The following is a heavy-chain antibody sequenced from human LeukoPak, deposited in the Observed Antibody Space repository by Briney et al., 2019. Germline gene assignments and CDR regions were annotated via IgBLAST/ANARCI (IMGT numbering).Heavy chain of an antibody. V-gene: IGHV3-9*01. CDR3: AREAHTSAFDI. Sequence: GGSLRLSCAASGFTFNDHAMHWVRQAPGKGLEWVSGISWNSGNIGYADSVKGRFTISRDNAKNTLYLQMNSLRAEDTAVYYCAREAHTSAFDIWGQGTMITVSS. CDR1: GFTFNDHA. CDR2: ISWNSGNI. D-gene: IGHD2-2*01. J-gene: IGHJ3*02.